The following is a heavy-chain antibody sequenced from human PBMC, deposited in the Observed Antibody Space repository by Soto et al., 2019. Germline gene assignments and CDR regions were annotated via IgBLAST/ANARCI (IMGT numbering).Heavy chain of an antibody. CDR3: AHMVKGFGGVIVKPLVFDY. Sequence: QITLKESGPTLVKPTQTLTLTCTFSGFSLSTSGVGVGWIRQPPGKALEWLALIYWDDDKRYCPSLKSRLTIPKDASKHQVVLTMTNMDPVDTATYYCAHMVKGFGGVIVKPLVFDYWGQGTLVTVSS. J-gene: IGHJ4*02. CDR1: GFSLSTSGVG. D-gene: IGHD3-16*02. CDR2: IYWDDDK. V-gene: IGHV2-5*02.